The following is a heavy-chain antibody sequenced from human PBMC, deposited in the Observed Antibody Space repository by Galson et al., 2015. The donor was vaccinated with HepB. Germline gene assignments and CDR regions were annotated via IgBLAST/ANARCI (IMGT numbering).Heavy chain of an antibody. Sequence: SLRLSCAASGFTVSSNYMSWVRQAPGKGLEWVSVIYSGGSTYYADSVKGRFTISRDNSKNTLYLQMNSLRAEDTAVYYCAKDPSYQLLLWNGAFDIWGQGTMVTVSS. CDR1: GFTVSSNY. V-gene: IGHV3-53*01. CDR2: IYSGGST. CDR3: AKDPSYQLLLWNGAFDI. J-gene: IGHJ3*02. D-gene: IGHD2-2*01.